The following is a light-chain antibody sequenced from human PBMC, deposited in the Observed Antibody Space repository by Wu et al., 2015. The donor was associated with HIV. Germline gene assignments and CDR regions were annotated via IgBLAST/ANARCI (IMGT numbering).Light chain of an antibody. CDR1: QGITNY. J-gene: IGKJ4*01. CDR3: QQHYSTSQLT. V-gene: IGKV1-39*01. CDR2: AAS. Sequence: DIQLTQSPSSLSASVGDRVTITCRASQGITNYLAWYQQKPGKAPKLLIYAASNLQRGVPSRFSGSGSGADFTLTISGLQPEDFATYFCQQHYSTSQLTFGGGTKVEIK.